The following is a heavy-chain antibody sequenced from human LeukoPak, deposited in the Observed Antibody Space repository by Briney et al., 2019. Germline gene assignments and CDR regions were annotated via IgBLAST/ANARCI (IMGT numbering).Heavy chain of an antibody. Sequence: PSETLSLTCTVSGDSFSIYYWSWIRQPPGKGLEWIGYIFASGSTNYNPSLKSRVTISLDTSKNQFSLKLSSVTAADTAVYYCARVPRRSTDVRVDAFDIWGPGTMVTVSS. J-gene: IGHJ3*02. CDR1: GDSFSIYY. D-gene: IGHD1-26*01. V-gene: IGHV4-4*08. CDR3: ARVPRRSTDVRVDAFDI. CDR2: IFASGST.